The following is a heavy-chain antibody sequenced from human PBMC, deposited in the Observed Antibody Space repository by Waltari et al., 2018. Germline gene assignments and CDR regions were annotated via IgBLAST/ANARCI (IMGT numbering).Heavy chain of an antibody. V-gene: IGHV3-74*01. CDR3: AREYYSGMDV. J-gene: IGHJ6*02. CDR1: GFTFSSLW. Sequence: EVQLVESGGGLVQPGGSLRLSCAASGFTFSSLWMHWVRQVPGEGLGVVSRINSGGSTTAYADSVKGTFTISRDNAKNTLYLQMNRLRAEDTAVYYCAREYYSGMDVWGQGTTVTVSS. CDR2: INSGGSTT.